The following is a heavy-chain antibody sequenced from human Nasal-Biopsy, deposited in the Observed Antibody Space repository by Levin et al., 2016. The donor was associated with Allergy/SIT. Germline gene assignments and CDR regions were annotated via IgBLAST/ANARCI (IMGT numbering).Heavy chain of an antibody. CDR3: ARPQYCSSTTCSGPFDV. D-gene: IGHD2-2*01. Sequence: SETLSLTCGVSGGSLRGNYWAWIRQSPGKGLEWLGQINHSGSSSYNPSLKSRLIISVDRSKNQFSLRLSSVTAADTSVYYCARPQYCSSTTCSGPFDVWGHGTTVTVSS. V-gene: IGHV4-34*01. J-gene: IGHJ3*01. CDR2: INHSGSS. CDR1: GGSLRGNY.